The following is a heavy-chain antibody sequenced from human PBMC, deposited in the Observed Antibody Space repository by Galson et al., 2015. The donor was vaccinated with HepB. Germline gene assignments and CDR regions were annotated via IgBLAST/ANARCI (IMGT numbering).Heavy chain of an antibody. CDR2: IIPILGKA. D-gene: IGHD3-22*01. CDR3: ATLPDDYYDGRGVEWFDP. V-gene: IGHV1-69*04. Sequence: QSGAEVKKPGESLKISCKASGGDFMNYAINWVRQVPGQGLEWMGRIIPILGKADFAQKFQGRVTVATDRSTGTAYMDLRSLRSEDTAMYYCATLPDDYYDGRGVEWFDPWGQGMQVTVSS. J-gene: IGHJ5*02. CDR1: GGDFMNYA.